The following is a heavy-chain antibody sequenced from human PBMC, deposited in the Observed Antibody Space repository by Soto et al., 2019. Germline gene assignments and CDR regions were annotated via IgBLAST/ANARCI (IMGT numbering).Heavy chain of an antibody. J-gene: IGHJ6*02. D-gene: IGHD3-22*01. V-gene: IGHV3-53*01. CDR1: WFTVSSNY. CDR2: IYSGGST. Sequence: PGGSLRLSCAASWFTVSSNYMSWVRHAPGKGLEWVSVIYSGGSTYYADSVKGRFTISRDNSKNTLYLQMNSLRAEDTAVYYCARDRGYYYDSSGYKYYYYGMDVWGQGTTVTVSS. CDR3: ARDRGYYYDSSGYKYYYYGMDV.